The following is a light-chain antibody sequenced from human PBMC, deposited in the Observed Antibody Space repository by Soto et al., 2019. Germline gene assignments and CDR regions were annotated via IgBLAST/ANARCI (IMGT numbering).Light chain of an antibody. Sequence: QSVLTQPPSVSAAPGQKVTISCSGSTSNIGNNYVSWYQQLPGTAPKLLIYDNDKRPSGIPGRFSASKSGTSATLGITGLQTGDEADYFCGAWDSSLSDVVFGGGTKHTVL. CDR1: TSNIGNNY. J-gene: IGLJ2*01. CDR3: GAWDSSLSDVV. V-gene: IGLV1-51*01. CDR2: DND.